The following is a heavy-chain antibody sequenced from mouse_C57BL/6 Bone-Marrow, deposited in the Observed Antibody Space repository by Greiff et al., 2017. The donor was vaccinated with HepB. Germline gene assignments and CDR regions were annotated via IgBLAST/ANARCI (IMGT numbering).Heavy chain of an antibody. J-gene: IGHJ2*01. V-gene: IGHV6-3*01. CDR1: GFTFSNYW. CDR3: TAGFDY. CDR2: IRLKSDNYAT. Sequence: EVKVEESGGGLVQPGGSMKLSCVASGFTFSNYWMNWVRQSPEKGLEWVAQIRLKSDNYATHYAESVKGRFTTSRDESKSSVYLQMNNLRAEDTGIYYCTAGFDYWGQGTTLTVSS.